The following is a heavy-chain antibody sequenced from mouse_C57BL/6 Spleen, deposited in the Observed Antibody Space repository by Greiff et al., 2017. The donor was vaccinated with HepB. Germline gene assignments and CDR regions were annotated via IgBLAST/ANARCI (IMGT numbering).Heavy chain of an antibody. Sequence: QVQLQQPGTELVKPGASVKLSCKASGYTFTSYWMHWVKQRPGQGLEWIGNINPSNGGTNYNEKFKSKATLTVDKSSSTAYMQLSSLTSEDSAVYYCARSITTVVASYYAMDYWGQGTSVTVSS. CDR3: ARSITTVVASYYAMDY. CDR2: INPSNGGT. J-gene: IGHJ4*01. V-gene: IGHV1-53*01. CDR1: GYTFTSYW. D-gene: IGHD1-1*01.